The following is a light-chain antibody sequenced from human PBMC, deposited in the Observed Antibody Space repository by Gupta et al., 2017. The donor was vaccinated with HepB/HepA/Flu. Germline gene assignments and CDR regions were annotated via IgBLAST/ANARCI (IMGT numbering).Light chain of an antibody. Sequence: QPVLTQPPPASASLGASVTLTCTLSSGYSNYKVDWYQQRPGKGPRFVMRVGTGGIVGSKGDGIPDRFSVLGSGLNRYLTIKNIQEEDESDYHCGADHGSGSNFPRVFGGGTKLTVL. J-gene: IGLJ3*02. CDR2: VGTGGIVG. V-gene: IGLV9-49*01. CDR3: GADHGSGSNFPRV. CDR1: SGYSNYK.